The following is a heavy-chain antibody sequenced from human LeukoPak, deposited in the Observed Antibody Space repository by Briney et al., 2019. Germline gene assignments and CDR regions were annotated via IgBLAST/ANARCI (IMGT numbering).Heavy chain of an antibody. J-gene: IGHJ5*02. Sequence: SVKVSCKASGGTFSSYAISWVRQAPGQGLEWMGGIIPIFGTANYAQKFQGRVTITADESASTAYMELSSLRSEDTAVYYCARAQVDTIFGVVIPNWFDPWGQGTLVTVSS. D-gene: IGHD3-3*01. CDR1: GGTFSSYA. CDR2: IIPIFGTA. V-gene: IGHV1-69*13. CDR3: ARAQVDTIFGVVIPNWFDP.